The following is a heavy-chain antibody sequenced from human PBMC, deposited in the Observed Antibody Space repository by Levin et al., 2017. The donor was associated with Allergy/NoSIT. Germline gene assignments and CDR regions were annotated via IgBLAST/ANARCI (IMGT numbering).Heavy chain of an antibody. CDR1: CGSISSYY. D-gene: IGHD6-13*01. J-gene: IGHJ3*02. Sequence: SQTLSLTCTVSCGSISSYYWSWIRQPAGKGLEWIGRIYTSGSTNYNPSLKSRVTMSVDTSKNQFSLNLSSVTAADTAVYYCARVYSSSSGKDAFDIWGQGTMVTVSS. CDR3: ARVYSSSSGKDAFDI. CDR2: IYTSGST. V-gene: IGHV4-4*07.